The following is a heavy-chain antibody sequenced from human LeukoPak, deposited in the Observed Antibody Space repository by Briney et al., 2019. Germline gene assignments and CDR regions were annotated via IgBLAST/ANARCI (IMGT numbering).Heavy chain of an antibody. D-gene: IGHD2-2*01. CDR3: ARGCSSTSCYAPYGMDV. CDR2: ISGSGGST. CDR1: GFTFSSYA. V-gene: IGHV3-23*01. J-gene: IGHJ6*02. Sequence: PGGSLRLSCAASGFTFSSYAMSWVRQAPGKGLEWVSAISGSGGSTYYADSVKGRFTISRDNAQKSLYLQMNSLRAEDTAVYYCARGCSSTSCYAPYGMDVWGQGTTVTVSS.